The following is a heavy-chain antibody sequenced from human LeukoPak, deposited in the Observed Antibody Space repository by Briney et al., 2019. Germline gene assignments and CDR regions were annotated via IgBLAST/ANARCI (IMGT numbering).Heavy chain of an antibody. D-gene: IGHD4-11*01. V-gene: IGHV3-23*01. CDR2: ISGSGGNT. CDR3: STAGVSNSRWYYCGMDV. CDR1: GFTFSSYA. J-gene: IGHJ6*02. Sequence: GGSLRLSCAASGFTFSSYAMSWVRQAPGKGLEWVSGISGSGGNTDYADSVKGRFTISRDNSKNTLYLQMNSLKTEDTAVYYCSTAGVSNSRWYYCGMDVWGQGTTVTVSS.